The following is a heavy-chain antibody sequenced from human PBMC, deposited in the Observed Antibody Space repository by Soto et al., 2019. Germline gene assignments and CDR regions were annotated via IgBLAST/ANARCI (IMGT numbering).Heavy chain of an antibody. CDR1: GFTFSNYW. CDR3: ARVVRYCIGGNCYSNSYVMDV. CDR2: IKQDGSEK. D-gene: IGHD2-15*01. Sequence: PGGFLRLSCAASGFTFSNYWMSWVRQAPGKGLEWVANIKQDGSEKYYMDSMKGRVTISRDNAKDSLYLKMNSLRAEDTAVYFCARVVRYCIGGNCYSNSYVMDVWGQGTTVTVSS. V-gene: IGHV3-7*04. J-gene: IGHJ6*02.